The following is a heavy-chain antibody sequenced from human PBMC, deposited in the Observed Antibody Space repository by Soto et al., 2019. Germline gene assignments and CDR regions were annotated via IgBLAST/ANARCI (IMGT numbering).Heavy chain of an antibody. V-gene: IGHV1-3*01. CDR2: INAGNGNT. D-gene: IGHD6-6*01. Sequence: ASVKVSCKASGYTFTSYAMHWVRQAPGQRLEWMGWINAGNGNTKYSQKLQGRVTITRNTSTSTAYMELSSLRSEDTAVYYCARAFGYSSSPYNWFDPWGQGTLVTVSS. CDR3: ARAFGYSSSPYNWFDP. CDR1: GYTFTSYA. J-gene: IGHJ5*02.